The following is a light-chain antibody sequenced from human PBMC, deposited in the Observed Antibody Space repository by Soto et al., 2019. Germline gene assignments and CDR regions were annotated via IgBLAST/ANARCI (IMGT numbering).Light chain of an antibody. J-gene: IGKJ4*01. CDR1: QSVSSSY. CDR2: GAS. V-gene: IGKV3-20*01. CDR3: QQYGSSPLT. Sequence: EIVMTQSPSTLSVSPGGRATLSCRASQSVSSSYLAWYQQKPGQAPRLLIYGASSRATGIPDRFSGSGSGTDFTLTISRLEPEDFAVYYCQQYGSSPLTFGGGTKVDNK.